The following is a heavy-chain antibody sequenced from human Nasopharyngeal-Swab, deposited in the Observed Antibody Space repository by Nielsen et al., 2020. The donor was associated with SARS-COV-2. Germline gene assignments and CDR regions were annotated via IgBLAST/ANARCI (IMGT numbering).Heavy chain of an antibody. J-gene: IGHJ4*02. CDR2: IIPIFGTA. Sequence: SVKVSCKASGGTFSSYAISWVRQAPGQGLEWMGGIIPIFGTANYAQKFQGRVTITADESTSTVYMELSSLRSEDTAVYYCARDLGGDSSSWTPPFDYWGQGTLVTVSS. D-gene: IGHD6-13*01. CDR3: ARDLGGDSSSWTPPFDY. CDR1: GGTFSSYA. V-gene: IGHV1-69*13.